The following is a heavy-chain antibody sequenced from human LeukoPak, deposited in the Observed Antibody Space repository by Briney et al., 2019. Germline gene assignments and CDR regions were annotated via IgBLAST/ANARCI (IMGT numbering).Heavy chain of an antibody. Sequence: SETLSLTCTVSGGSISSYYWSWIRQPPGKGLEWIGYIYYSGSTNYNPSLKSRVPISVDTSKNQFSLKLSSVTAADTAVYYCARDPRGGYDFWSGSPNWFDPWGQGTLVTVSS. CDR1: GGSISSYY. J-gene: IGHJ5*02. V-gene: IGHV4-59*01. CDR3: ARDPRGGYDFWSGSPNWFDP. D-gene: IGHD3-3*01. CDR2: IYYSGST.